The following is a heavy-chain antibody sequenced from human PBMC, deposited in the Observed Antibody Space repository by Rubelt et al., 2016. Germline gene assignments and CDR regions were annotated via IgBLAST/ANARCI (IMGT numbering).Heavy chain of an antibody. CDR1: GGSFNNYY. CDR2: VNHNGNT. J-gene: IGHJ4*02. D-gene: IGHD5-18*01. Sequence: QVQLQQWGAGLLKPSETLSLTCAVYGGSFNNYYWFWIRQPPGKGLEWIGEVNHNGNTNYNPSLKSRLTISVDTSKNQCSLKLGSVTDADTAVDYCGSLKQLYYFDYWGQGTLVTVSS. V-gene: IGHV4-34*01. CDR3: GSLKQLYYFDY.